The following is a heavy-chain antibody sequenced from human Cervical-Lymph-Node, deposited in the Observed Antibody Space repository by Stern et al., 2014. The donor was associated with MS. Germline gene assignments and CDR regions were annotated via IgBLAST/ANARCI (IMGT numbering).Heavy chain of an antibody. CDR2: VSYDGSDE. CDR3: ARDRTVTTYYYYYGMDV. CDR1: GFTFSYST. D-gene: IGHD4-11*01. V-gene: IGHV3-30*04. Sequence: VQLVESGGGVVQPGRSLRLSCAASGFTFSYSTMHWVRQAPGKGLEWVANVSYDGSDEYYPDSVKGRFTISRDNSKNTLYLQVNSLRAEDTGVYFCARDRTVTTYYYYYGMDVWGQGTTVTVSS. J-gene: IGHJ6*02.